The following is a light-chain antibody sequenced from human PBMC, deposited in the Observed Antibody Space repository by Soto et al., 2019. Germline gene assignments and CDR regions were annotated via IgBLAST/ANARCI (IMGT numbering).Light chain of an antibody. CDR3: SSYTTSRTLV. Sequence: QSALTQPASVSGSPGQSITISCTGTSSDVGGYNYVSWYQQHPGKFPKLMIFEVSNRPSEVSNRFAGSKSGNTASLTISGLQAEDEADYYSSSYTTSRTLVFGPGTKVTVL. V-gene: IGLV2-14*01. CDR2: EVS. CDR1: SSDVGGYNY. J-gene: IGLJ1*01.